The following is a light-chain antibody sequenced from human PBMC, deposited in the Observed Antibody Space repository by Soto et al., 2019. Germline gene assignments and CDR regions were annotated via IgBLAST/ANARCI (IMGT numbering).Light chain of an antibody. V-gene: IGKV1-5*01. CDR2: DAS. CDR3: QHYSSFSRT. J-gene: IGKJ1*01. CDR1: QTISSW. Sequence: DIQMTQSPSTLSASVGDRVTITCRASQTISSWLAWYQQKPGKAPELLIYDASTLESAVPSRFSGSGSGTEFSLTTSSLQPATFATFYCQHYSSFSRTFGHGTKAAIK.